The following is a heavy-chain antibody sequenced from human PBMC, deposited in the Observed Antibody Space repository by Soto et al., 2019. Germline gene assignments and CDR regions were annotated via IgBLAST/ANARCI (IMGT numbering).Heavy chain of an antibody. Sequence: PGESLKISCKGSGYSFTSYWIGWVRQMPGKGLEWMGIIYPGDSDTRYSPSFQGQVTISADKSISTAYLQWSSLKASDTAMYYCASCMTPGKGPYYYYNGMDVWGQGTMGTISS. CDR1: GYSFTSYW. CDR2: IYPGDSDT. V-gene: IGHV5-51*01. D-gene: IGHD2-8*01. J-gene: IGHJ6*02. CDR3: ASCMTPGKGPYYYYNGMDV.